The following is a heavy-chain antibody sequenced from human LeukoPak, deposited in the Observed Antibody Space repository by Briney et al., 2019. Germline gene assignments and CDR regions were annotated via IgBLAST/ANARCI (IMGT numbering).Heavy chain of an antibody. V-gene: IGHV3-30*18. J-gene: IGHJ3*02. D-gene: IGHD2-21*01. CDR1: GFTFSSYG. CDR2: ISYDGSNK. CDR3: AKVYSGAFDI. Sequence: GRSLRLSCAASGFTFSSYGMHWVRQAPGKGLEWVAVISYDGSNKYYADSVKGRFTISRDNSKNTLYLQMNSLRAEDTAVYYCAKVYSGAFDIWGQGTMVTVSS.